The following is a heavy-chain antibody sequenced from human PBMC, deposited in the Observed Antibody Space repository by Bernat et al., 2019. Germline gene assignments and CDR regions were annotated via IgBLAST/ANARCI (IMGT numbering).Heavy chain of an antibody. CDR2: FDPEDGET. J-gene: IGHJ4*02. D-gene: IGHD3-22*01. Sequence: QVQLVQSGAEVKKPGASVKVSCKVSGYSLTELSMHWVRQAPGKGLEWMGGFDPEDGETIYAQKFRGRVTMTEDTSTDTAYMELSSLRSENTAVYYCATRLGLSYYDSSGYPISGFDYWGQGTLVTVSS. CDR3: ATRLGLSYYDSSGYPISGFDY. CDR1: GYSLTELS. V-gene: IGHV1-24*01.